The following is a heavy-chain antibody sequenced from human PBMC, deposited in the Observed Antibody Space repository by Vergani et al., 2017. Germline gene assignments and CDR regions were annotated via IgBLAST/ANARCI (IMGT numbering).Heavy chain of an antibody. CDR2: IYYSGST. V-gene: IGHV4-39*01. J-gene: IGHJ5*02. D-gene: IGHD6-19*01. CDR3: ARHSTVEWLVKLGWIDP. Sequence: QLQLQESGPGLVKPSATLSLTCSVSGASIRSSNYYWGWNRQPPGKGLEWIASIYYSGSTYYNPSLKSRVTISVDTSKNQFSLKLSSVTAADTAVYFCARHSTVEWLVKLGWIDPWGQGSLVTVSS. CDR1: GASIRSSNYY.